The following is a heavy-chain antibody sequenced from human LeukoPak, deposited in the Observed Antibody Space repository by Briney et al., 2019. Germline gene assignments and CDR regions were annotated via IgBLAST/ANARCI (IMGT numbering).Heavy chain of an antibody. J-gene: IGHJ4*02. CDR2: ISAYNGNT. CDR1: GYTFTTYG. Sequence: ASVKVSCKASGYTFTTYGISWVRQAPGQGLEWMGWISAYNGNTKYAQKFQGRVTMTTDTATSTAYMELRSLRSDDTAVYYCARDGMVRGVSNSNWGQGTLVTVSS. V-gene: IGHV1-18*04. D-gene: IGHD3-10*01. CDR3: ARDGMVRGVSNSN.